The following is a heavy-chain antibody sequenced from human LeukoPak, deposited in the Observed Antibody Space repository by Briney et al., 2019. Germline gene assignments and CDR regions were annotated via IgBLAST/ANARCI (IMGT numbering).Heavy chain of an antibody. D-gene: IGHD3-10*01. Sequence: SETLSLTCTVSGASITSSGYYWGWIRQPPGKGLEWIGTIYHSGSTNYNPSLKSRVTISVDTSKNQFSLKLSSVTAADTAVYYCARMEIYYYGSGSYPNYFDYWGQGTLVTVSS. J-gene: IGHJ4*02. CDR2: IYHSGST. V-gene: IGHV4-39*07. CDR1: GASITSSGYY. CDR3: ARMEIYYYGSGSYPNYFDY.